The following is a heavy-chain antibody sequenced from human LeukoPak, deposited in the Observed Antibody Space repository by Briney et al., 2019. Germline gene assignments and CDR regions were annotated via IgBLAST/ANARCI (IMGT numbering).Heavy chain of an antibody. J-gene: IGHJ4*02. Sequence: GASVKVSCKASGYTFTGYDINWVRQATGQGLEWMGWMNPNSGNTGYAQKFQGRVTITRNTSISTAYMELSSLRSEDTAVYYCARNIGDDPIDYWGQGTLVTVSS. V-gene: IGHV1-8*03. CDR3: ARNIGDDPIDY. D-gene: IGHD1-1*01. CDR1: GYTFTGYD. CDR2: MNPNSGNT.